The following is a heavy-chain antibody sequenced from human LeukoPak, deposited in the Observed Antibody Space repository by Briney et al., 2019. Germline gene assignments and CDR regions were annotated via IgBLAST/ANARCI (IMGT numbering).Heavy chain of an antibody. D-gene: IGHD5-18*01. CDR1: GGSFSGYY. CDR2: INHSGST. V-gene: IGHV4-34*01. CDR3: ARGKKTWIQLWFFDP. J-gene: IGHJ5*02. Sequence: PSETLSLTCAVYGGSFSGYYWSWIRQPPGKGLEWIGEINHSGSTNYSPSLKSRVTISVDTSKNQFSLKLSSVTAADTAVYYCARGKKTWIQLWFFDPRGQGTLVTVSS.